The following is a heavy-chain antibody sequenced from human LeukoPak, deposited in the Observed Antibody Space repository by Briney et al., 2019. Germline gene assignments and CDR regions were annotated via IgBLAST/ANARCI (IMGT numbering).Heavy chain of an antibody. CDR1: GFTFSSYS. D-gene: IGHD3-22*01. V-gene: IGHV3-21*01. CDR3: AADYYDSIRDYYYYGMDV. CDR2: ISSSSSYI. J-gene: IGHJ6*02. Sequence: GGSLRLSCAASGFTFSSYSMNWVRQAPGKGLEWVSSISSSSSYIYYADSVKGRFTISRDNAKNSLYLQMNSLRAEDTAVYYCAADYYDSIRDYYYYGMDVWGQGTTVTVSS.